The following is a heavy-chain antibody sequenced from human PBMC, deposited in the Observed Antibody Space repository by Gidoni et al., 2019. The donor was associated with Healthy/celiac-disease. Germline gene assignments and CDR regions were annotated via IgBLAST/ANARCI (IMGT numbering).Heavy chain of an antibody. Sequence: EVKKPGSSVKVSCKASGGTFSSYTISWVRQAPGQGLEWMGRIIPILGIANYAQKFQGRVTITADKSTSTAYMELSSLRSEDTAVYYCAREDTMYYYGSGSYRDWGQGTLVTVSS. J-gene: IGHJ4*02. CDR3: AREDTMYYYGSGSYRD. D-gene: IGHD3-10*01. CDR2: IIPILGIA. CDR1: GGTFSSYT. V-gene: IGHV1-69*04.